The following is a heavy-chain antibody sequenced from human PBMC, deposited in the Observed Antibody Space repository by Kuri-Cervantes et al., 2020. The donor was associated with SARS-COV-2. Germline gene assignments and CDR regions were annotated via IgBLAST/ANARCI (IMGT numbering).Heavy chain of an antibody. CDR3: AAVYSGSYYGWFDP. V-gene: IGHV1-18*01. CDR2: INAYNGNT. D-gene: IGHD1-26*01. Sequence: SVKVSCKGSGYTFTCYGISGVRQAPGQGLEWMGWINAYNGNTNYAQKLQGRVTMTTDTSTSTAYMELSRLRSEDTAVYYCAAVYSGSYYGWFDPWGQGTLVTVSS. J-gene: IGHJ5*02. CDR1: GYTFTCYG.